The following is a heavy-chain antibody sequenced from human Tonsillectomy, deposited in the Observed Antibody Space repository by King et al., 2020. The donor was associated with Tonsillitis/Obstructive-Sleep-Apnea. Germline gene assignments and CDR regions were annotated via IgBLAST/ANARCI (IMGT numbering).Heavy chain of an antibody. Sequence: VQLVESGGGLVKPGVSLRLSCAASGFTFSSYSMNWVRQAPGKGLEWVSSISSSSSYIYYADSVKGRFTISRDNAKNSLYLQMNSLRAEDTAVYYCARGPSSDYYYWGQGTLVTVSS. J-gene: IGHJ4*02. V-gene: IGHV3-21*01. CDR1: GFTFSSYS. CDR3: ARGPSSDYYY. D-gene: IGHD2/OR15-2a*01. CDR2: ISSSSSYI.